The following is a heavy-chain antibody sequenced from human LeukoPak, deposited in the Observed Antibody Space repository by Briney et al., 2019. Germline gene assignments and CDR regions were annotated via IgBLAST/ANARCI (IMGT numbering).Heavy chain of an antibody. CDR3: ARLSEYSSSSSIDY. J-gene: IGHJ4*02. CDR1: GGSISSYY. CDR2: IYYSGST. Sequence: PSETLSLTCTVSGGSISSYYWSWIRQPPGKGLEGIGYIYYSGSTNYNPSLKSRGTISVDTSKNQSSLKLSSVTAADTAVYYCARLSEYSSSSSIDYWGQGTLVTVSS. V-gene: IGHV4-59*08. D-gene: IGHD6-6*01.